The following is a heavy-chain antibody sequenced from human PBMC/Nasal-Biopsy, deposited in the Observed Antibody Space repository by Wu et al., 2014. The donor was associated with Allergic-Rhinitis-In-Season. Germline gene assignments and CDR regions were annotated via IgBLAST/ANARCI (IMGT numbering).Heavy chain of an antibody. Sequence: LRLSCAASGFTFSDAGIHWVRQASGKGLEWVGRIKSAAGGATRYYAAPVKDRFIISRDDSRNMVYLQMNSLNTEDTAIYYCTWEVPMGTLGYWGQGALVTVSS. J-gene: IGHJ4*01. CDR3: TWEVPMGTLGY. CDR1: GFTFSDAG. CDR2: IKSAAGGATR. D-gene: IGHD1-26*01. V-gene: IGHV3-15*01.